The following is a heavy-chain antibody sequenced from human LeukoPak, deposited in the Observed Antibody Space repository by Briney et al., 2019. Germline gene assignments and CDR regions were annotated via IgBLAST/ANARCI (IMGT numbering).Heavy chain of an antibody. V-gene: IGHV3-30*14. J-gene: IGHJ4*02. Sequence: GGSLRLSCAASGFTFSSYAMHWVRQAPGKGLEWVAVISYDGSNKNYADSVKGRCTISRDNSKNTLYLQMNSLRAEDTAVYYCARRAGAYSHPYDYWGQGTLVTVSS. D-gene: IGHD4/OR15-4a*01. CDR2: ISYDGSNK. CDR1: GFTFSSYA. CDR3: ARRAGAYSHPYDY.